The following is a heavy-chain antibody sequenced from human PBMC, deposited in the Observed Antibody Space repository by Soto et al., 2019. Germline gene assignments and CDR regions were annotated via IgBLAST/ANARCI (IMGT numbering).Heavy chain of an antibody. J-gene: IGHJ4*02. V-gene: IGHV1-2*02. CDR2: INPNSGGT. CDR3: ARDHKPGGSLDY. CDR1: GYTFTGYY. Sequence: ASVKVSCKASGYTFTGYYMHWVRQAPGQGLEWMGWINPNSGGTNYAQKFQGRVTMTRDTSISTAYMELSRLRSDDTAVYYCARDHKPGGSLDYWGQGTLVTVSS. D-gene: IGHD1-26*01.